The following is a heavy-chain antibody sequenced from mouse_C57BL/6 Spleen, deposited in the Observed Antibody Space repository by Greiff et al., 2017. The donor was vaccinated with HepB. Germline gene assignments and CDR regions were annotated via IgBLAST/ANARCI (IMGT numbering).Heavy chain of an antibody. J-gene: IGHJ4*01. CDR1: GYTFTSYW. D-gene: IGHD2-3*01. V-gene: IGHV1-53*01. CDR2: INPSNGGT. Sequence: QVQLQQPGTELVKPGASVKLSCKASGYTFTSYWMHWVKQRPGQGLEWIGNINPSNGGTNYNEKFKSKATLTVDKSSSTAYMQLSSLTSVYSSVYYCARHDCYPYYYAMDYWGQGTSVTVSS. CDR3: ARHDCYPYYYAMDY.